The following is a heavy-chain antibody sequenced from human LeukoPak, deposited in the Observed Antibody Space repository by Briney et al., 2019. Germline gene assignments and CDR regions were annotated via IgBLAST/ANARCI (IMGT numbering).Heavy chain of an antibody. CDR2: ISDSGGST. CDR3: AKVSESNYDILTGYYTPYYFDY. Sequence: GGCLRLSCAASGFTLSISAMSWVRQAPGKGLEWVSGISDSGGSTFYADSVKGRFTISRDNSKNILYLQMNSLRADDTAVYYCAKVSESNYDILTGYYTPYYFDYWGQGTLVTVSS. CDR1: GFTLSISA. J-gene: IGHJ4*02. D-gene: IGHD3-9*01. V-gene: IGHV3-23*01.